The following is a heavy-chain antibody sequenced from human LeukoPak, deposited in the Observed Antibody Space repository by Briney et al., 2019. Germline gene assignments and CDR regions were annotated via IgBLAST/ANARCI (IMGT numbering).Heavy chain of an antibody. CDR2: INHRGST. CDR3: AKVYSSSSRDSFDV. J-gene: IGHJ3*01. V-gene: IGHV4-34*01. CDR1: GESFSGYY. Sequence: SETLSLTCAVYGESFSGYYWSWIRQPPGKGLEWIGEINHRGSTNYSPSLKSRVTMSVDTSKSQFSLTLTSVTAADTAVHYCAKVYSSSSRDSFDVWGQGTMVIVSS. D-gene: IGHD6-6*01.